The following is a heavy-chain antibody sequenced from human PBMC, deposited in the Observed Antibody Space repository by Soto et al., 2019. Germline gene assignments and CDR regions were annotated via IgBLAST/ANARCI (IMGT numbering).Heavy chain of an antibody. J-gene: IGHJ6*02. Sequence: SVKVSCKASGGTFSSYAISWVRQAPGQGLAWMGGIIPIFGTANYAQKFQGRVTITADKSTSTAYMELSSLRPEDTAVYYCARDYCSSTSCYTGYYYGMDVWGQGTTVTVSS. CDR3: ARDYCSSTSCYTGYYYGMDV. CDR1: GGTFSSYA. D-gene: IGHD2-2*02. CDR2: IIPIFGTA. V-gene: IGHV1-69*06.